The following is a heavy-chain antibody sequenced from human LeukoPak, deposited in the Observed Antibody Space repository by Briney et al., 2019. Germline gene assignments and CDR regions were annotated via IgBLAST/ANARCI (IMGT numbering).Heavy chain of an antibody. CDR1: GGSISSSSYY. D-gene: IGHD2-2*01. Sequence: SETLSLTCTVSGGSISSSSYYWGWIRQPPGKGLEWIGSIYYSGSTYYNPSLKSRVTISVDTSKNQFSLKLSSVTAADTAVYYCAREPVVPAAFDYWGQGTLVTVSS. J-gene: IGHJ4*02. CDR2: IYYSGST. CDR3: AREPVVPAAFDY. V-gene: IGHV4-39*07.